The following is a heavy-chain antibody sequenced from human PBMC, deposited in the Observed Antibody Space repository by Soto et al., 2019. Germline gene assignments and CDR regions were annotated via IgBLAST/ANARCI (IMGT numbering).Heavy chain of an antibody. CDR3: ARDPYYYDSSGYYYGGAFDI. CDR2: TNPNSGKT. D-gene: IGHD3-22*01. Sequence: ASVKVSCKASGYTFTGYYMHWVRQAPGQGFEWMGWTNPNSGKTNYAQKLQGRVTMTTDTSTSTAYMERRSLRSDDTAVYYCARDPYYYDSSGYYYGGAFDIWGQGTRVTVSS. CDR1: GYTFTGYY. J-gene: IGHJ3*02. V-gene: IGHV1-18*04.